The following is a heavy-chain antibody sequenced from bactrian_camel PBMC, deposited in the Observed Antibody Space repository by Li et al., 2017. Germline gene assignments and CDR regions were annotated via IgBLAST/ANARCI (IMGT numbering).Heavy chain of an antibody. CDR3: AADWRKLAPFRGHMCNWYGGNYQY. Sequence: HVQLVESGGGSVQPGGSLRLSCASSGYSYYMAWFRQTPEKERQGVAWINNAGRINYGDFVKGRFTVSRDNAKNTLYLQMNSLTPEDTGIYYCAADWRKLAPFRGHMCNWYGGNYQYWGQGTQVTVS. V-gene: IGHV3S53*01. D-gene: IGHD1*01. CDR1: GYSYY. J-gene: IGHJ4*01. CDR2: INNAGRI.